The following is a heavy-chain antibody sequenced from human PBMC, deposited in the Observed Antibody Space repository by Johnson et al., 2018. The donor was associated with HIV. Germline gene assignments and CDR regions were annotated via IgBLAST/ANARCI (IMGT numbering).Heavy chain of an antibody. CDR1: GFKLYEYD. J-gene: IGHJ3*02. V-gene: IGHV3-20*04. CDR2: INWSGGGT. D-gene: IGHD5-24*01. Sequence: VQLVESGGDVVRPGGSLRISCVASGFKLYEYDVSWVRQVPGKGLEWVSVINWSGGGTAYADSVKDRFTISRDNAKNSLYLQMNRLRADDTAVYYCAGGRGWVPLNAFDMWGQGTLVTVSS. CDR3: AGGRGWVPLNAFDM.